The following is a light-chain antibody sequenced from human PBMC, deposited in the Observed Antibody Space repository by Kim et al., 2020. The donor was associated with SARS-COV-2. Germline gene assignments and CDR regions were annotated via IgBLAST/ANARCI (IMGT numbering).Light chain of an antibody. CDR2: AAS. Sequence: ASVGDRVTITCRASQSVRNDLNWYQQKPGRAPKLLIYAASTLQDGVPSRFSGSGSATEFTLTINNVQPGDFATYYCQQDFSSILSFGGGTRVDIK. V-gene: IGKV1-39*01. J-gene: IGKJ4*01. CDR3: QQDFSSILS. CDR1: QSVRND.